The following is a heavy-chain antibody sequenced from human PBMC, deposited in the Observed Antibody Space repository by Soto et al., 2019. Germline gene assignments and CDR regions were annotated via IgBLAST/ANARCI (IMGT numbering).Heavy chain of an antibody. CDR2: IFSNDEK. CDR1: GFSLSNARMG. J-gene: IGHJ1*01. Sequence: QVTLKESGPVLVNPTETLTLTCTVSGFSLSNARMGVSWIRQPPGKALEWLAHIFSNDEKSYSTSLKSSLTISKDTSKSQVVLTMTNMDPVDTATYYCARIGSSWYGGSEYFQHWGQGTLVTVSS. V-gene: IGHV2-26*01. CDR3: ARIGSSWYGGSEYFQH. D-gene: IGHD6-13*01.